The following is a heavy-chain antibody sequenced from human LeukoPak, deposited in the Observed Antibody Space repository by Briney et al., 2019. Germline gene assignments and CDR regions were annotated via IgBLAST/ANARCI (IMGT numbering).Heavy chain of an antibody. J-gene: IGHJ4*02. CDR3: AKHLGSGTYQPSEY. CDR1: GYTFTGYY. V-gene: IGHV1-2*02. CDR2: INPNSGGT. Sequence: GASVKVSCKASGYTFTGYYMHWVRQAPGQGLEWMGWINPNSGGTNYAQKFQGRVTMTRDTSISTAYMELSRLTSDDTAVYYCAKHLGSGTYQPSEYWGQGTLLTVSS. D-gene: IGHD1-26*01.